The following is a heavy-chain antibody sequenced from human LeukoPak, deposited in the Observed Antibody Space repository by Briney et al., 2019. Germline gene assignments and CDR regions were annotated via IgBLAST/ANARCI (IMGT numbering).Heavy chain of an antibody. D-gene: IGHD6-6*01. V-gene: IGHV3-21*01. CDR2: ISSSSSYI. Sequence: GRSLRLSCAASGFTFSSYSMNWVRQGPGKGLEWVSSISSSSSYIYYADSVKGRFTISRDNAKNPLHLQMNSLRAEDTAVYYCARAGSSSSGDYWGQGTLVTVSS. CDR1: GFTFSSYS. J-gene: IGHJ4*02. CDR3: ARAGSSSSGDY.